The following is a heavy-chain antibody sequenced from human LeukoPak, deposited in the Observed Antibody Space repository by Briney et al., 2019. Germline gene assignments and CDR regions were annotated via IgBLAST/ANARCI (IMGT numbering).Heavy chain of an antibody. V-gene: IGHV3-48*01. CDR1: GFTFSTYH. D-gene: IGHD2/OR15-2a*01. CDR3: AAISYLAFDI. CDR2: ISRSSTTI. Sequence: GGSLRLSCAAASGFTFSTYHINWVRQAPGKGLEWVSYISRSSTTIYYADSVKGRFTISRDNAKNSLYLQMNSLRAEDTAVYYCAAISYLAFDIWGQGTVVTVSS. J-gene: IGHJ3*02.